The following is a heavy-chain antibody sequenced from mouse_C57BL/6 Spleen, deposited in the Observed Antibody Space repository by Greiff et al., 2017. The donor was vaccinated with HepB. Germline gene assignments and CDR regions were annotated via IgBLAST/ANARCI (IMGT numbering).Heavy chain of an antibody. CDR3: ARGYGSSSLGAMDY. D-gene: IGHD1-1*01. Sequence: EVHLVESGAELVRPGSSVKMSCKTSGYTFTSYGINWVKQRPGQGLEWIGYIYIGNGYTEYNEKFKGKATLTSDTSSSTAYMQLSSLTSEDSAIYFCARGYGSSSLGAMDYWGQGTSVTVSS. CDR1: GYTFTSYG. J-gene: IGHJ4*01. CDR2: IYIGNGYT. V-gene: IGHV1-58*01.